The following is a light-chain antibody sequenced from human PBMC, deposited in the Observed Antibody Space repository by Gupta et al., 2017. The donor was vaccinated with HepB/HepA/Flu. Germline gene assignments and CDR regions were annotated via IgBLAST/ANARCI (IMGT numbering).Light chain of an antibody. J-gene: IGLJ1*01. CDR2: KND. CDR3: GTWDNRLSTYV. V-gene: IGLV1-51*02. Sequence: QSVLPQPPSVSAAPGQKVTISCSGITSNVGIYYISWYQHLPGTAPKLLIYKNDDRPSGIPDRFSGSRSGTSATLDITGVQTGDEADYYCGTWDNRLSTYVFGTGTKVTVL. CDR1: TSNVGIYY.